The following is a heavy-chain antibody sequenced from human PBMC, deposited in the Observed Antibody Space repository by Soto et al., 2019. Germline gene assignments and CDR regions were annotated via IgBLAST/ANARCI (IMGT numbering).Heavy chain of an antibody. CDR3: ARDRRITLVRGVGGTNWFDP. CDR1: GYTFTSYD. D-gene: IGHD3-10*01. CDR2: MNPNSGNT. V-gene: IGHV1-8*01. J-gene: IGHJ5*02. Sequence: ASVKVSCKASGYTFTSYDINWVRQATGQGLEGMGWMNPNSGNTGYAQKCQGRVTMTRNTSISKAYKELSSLRSEDTAVYYCARDRRITLVRGVGGTNWFDPWGQGNLVTVSS.